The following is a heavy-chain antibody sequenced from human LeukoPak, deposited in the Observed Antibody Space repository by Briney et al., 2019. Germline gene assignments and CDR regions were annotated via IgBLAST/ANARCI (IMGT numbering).Heavy chain of an antibody. D-gene: IGHD6-19*01. V-gene: IGHV1-18*01. J-gene: IGHJ4*02. CDR3: ASSTGLAVAGNFDY. CDR2: INPYNGNT. CDR1: DYTFISYG. Sequence: GASVKVSCKASDYTFISYGISWVRQAPGQGLEWMGWINPYNGNTNYVQKLQGRVTMTTETSTSTAYMELRSLRSDDTAVYYCASSTGLAVAGNFDYWGQGTLVTVSS.